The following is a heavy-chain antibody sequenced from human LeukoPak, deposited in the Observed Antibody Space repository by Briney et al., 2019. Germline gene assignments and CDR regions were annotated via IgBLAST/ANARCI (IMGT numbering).Heavy chain of an antibody. J-gene: IGHJ2*01. CDR2: IYTSGST. Sequence: SETLSLTCTVSGGSISSYSWSWIRQPPGKGLEWMWYIYTSGSTNYNPSPKSRVTISVDTSKNQFYLKLSSVTAEDTAVYSCARSRSWYWYFDLWGRGTLVTVSS. V-gene: IGHV4-4*09. D-gene: IGHD6-13*01. CDR1: GGSISSYS. CDR3: ARSRSWYWYFDL.